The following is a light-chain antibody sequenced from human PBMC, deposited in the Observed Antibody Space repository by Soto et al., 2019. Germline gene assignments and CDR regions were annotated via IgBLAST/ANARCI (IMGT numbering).Light chain of an antibody. J-gene: IGKJ1*01. CDR1: QSVSSN. CDR2: GAS. V-gene: IGKV3-15*01. CDR3: QQYNNWPQT. Sequence: EIVMTQSPATLSVSPGERATLSCRASQSVSSNLAWYQQKPGQAPRLLIYGASTRATGIPARFRGSGSGTEFTLTISSLQSEDVAVYYCQQYNNWPQTFGQGTKVEIK.